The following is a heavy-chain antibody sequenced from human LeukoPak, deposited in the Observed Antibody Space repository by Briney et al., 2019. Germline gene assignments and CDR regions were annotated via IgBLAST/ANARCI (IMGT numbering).Heavy chain of an antibody. CDR1: GGSFSGYY. CDR2: INHSGST. CDR3: AREVGNGYSSSWPFDY. V-gene: IGHV4-34*01. D-gene: IGHD6-13*01. Sequence: PSETLSLTCAVYGGSFSGYYWSWIRQPPGKGLEWIGEINHSGSTNYNPSLKSRVTISVDTSKNQFSLKLSSVTAADTAVYYCAREVGNGYSSSWPFDYWGQGTLVTVPS. J-gene: IGHJ4*02.